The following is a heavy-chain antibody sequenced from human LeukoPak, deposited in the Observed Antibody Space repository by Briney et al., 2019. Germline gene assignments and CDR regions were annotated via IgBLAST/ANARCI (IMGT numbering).Heavy chain of an antibody. CDR2: ISSSSSTI. CDR1: GFTFSSYS. V-gene: IGHV3-48*04. D-gene: IGHD3-9*01. Sequence: GGSLRLSCAASGFTFSSYSMNWVRQAPGKGLEWVSYISSSSSTIYYADSVKGRFTISRDNAKNSLYLQMNSLRAEDTAVYYCARLPKGYDILTGSDYWGQGTLVTVSS. CDR3: ARLPKGYDILTGSDY. J-gene: IGHJ4*02.